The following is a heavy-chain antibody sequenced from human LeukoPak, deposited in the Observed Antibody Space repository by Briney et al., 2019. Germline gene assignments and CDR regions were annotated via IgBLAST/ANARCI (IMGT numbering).Heavy chain of an antibody. Sequence: ASVKVSCKASGYTFTGYYMHWVRQAPGQGLEWMGWINPNSGGTNYAQKFQGRVTMTRDTSISTAYMELSRLRSDDTAVYYCATETTNYYGSGSYIYWGQGTLVTVSS. CDR2: INPNSGGT. CDR1: GYTFTGYY. CDR3: ATETTNYYGSGSYIY. J-gene: IGHJ4*02. V-gene: IGHV1-2*02. D-gene: IGHD3-10*01.